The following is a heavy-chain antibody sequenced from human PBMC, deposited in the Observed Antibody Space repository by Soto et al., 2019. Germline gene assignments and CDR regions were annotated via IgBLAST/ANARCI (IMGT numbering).Heavy chain of an antibody. CDR2: ISGSGGST. V-gene: IGHV3-23*01. CDR1: GFTFSSYA. J-gene: IGHJ4*02. Sequence: GGSLRLSCAASGFTFSSYAMSWVRQAPGKGLEWVSAISGSGGSTYYADSVKGRFTISRDNSKNTLYLQMNSLRAEDTAVYYCAKDAPRGFVRGGDNDYWGQGTLVTVSS. CDR3: AKDAPRGFVRGGDNDY. D-gene: IGHD3-10*02.